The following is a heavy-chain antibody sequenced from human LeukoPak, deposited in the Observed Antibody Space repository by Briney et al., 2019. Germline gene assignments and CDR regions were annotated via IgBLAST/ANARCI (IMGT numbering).Heavy chain of an antibody. D-gene: IGHD6-13*01. CDR2: IKQDGSEK. V-gene: IGHV3-7*03. CDR1: GFTFSSYW. Sequence: GGSLRLSCAASGFTFSSYWMSWVRQAPGKGLEWVANIKQDGSEKYYVDSVKGRFTISRDNAKNSLYLQMNSLRAEDTAVYYCARDGAAAGYYFDYWDQGTLVTVSS. J-gene: IGHJ4*02. CDR3: ARDGAAAGYYFDY.